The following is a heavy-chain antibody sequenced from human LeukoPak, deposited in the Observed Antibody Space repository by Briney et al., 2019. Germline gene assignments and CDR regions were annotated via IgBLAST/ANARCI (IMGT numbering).Heavy chain of an antibody. J-gene: IGHJ4*02. CDR2: ISSSSSTI. Sequence: PGGSLRLSCAASGFTFSSYSMNWVRQAPGKGLEWVSYISSSSSTIYYADSVKGRFTISRDNAKNSLYLQMNSLRAEDTAVYYCARDLGNSDYWGQGTLVTVSS. CDR1: GFTFSSYS. CDR3: ARDLGNSDY. V-gene: IGHV3-48*04.